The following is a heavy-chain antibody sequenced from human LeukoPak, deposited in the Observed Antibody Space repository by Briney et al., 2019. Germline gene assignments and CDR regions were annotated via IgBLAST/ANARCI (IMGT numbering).Heavy chain of an antibody. D-gene: IGHD1-26*01. CDR1: GFTFDDYG. J-gene: IGHJ3*01. V-gene: IGHV3-20*01. CDR3: VRVGPTNSGSYQAFDL. CDR2: VNWSVGTT. Sequence: GRSLRLSCAASGFTFDDYGMSWVRHSPGKGLELVSVVNWSVGTTGYSDSVKGRFTISRDNDKNSLYLQMNSLRAEDTALYHCVRVGPTNSGSYQAFDLWGRGTMVTVSS.